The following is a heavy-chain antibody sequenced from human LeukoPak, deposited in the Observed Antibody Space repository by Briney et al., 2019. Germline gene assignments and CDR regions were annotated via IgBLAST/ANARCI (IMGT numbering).Heavy chain of an antibody. CDR1: GASISSNY. D-gene: IGHD3-22*01. V-gene: IGHV4-4*07. Sequence: TSETLSLTCTVSGASISSNYWNWIRQPAGEGLEWLGRISVGGSPNYSPSLNSRVTMSIDTSENQFSLRLSSVTAADTALYFCARGPLTYYYGSNPYPPSLNYYFDYWGLGTLVTVSS. CDR3: ARGPLTYYYGSNPYPPSLNYYFDY. CDR2: ISVGGSP. J-gene: IGHJ4*02.